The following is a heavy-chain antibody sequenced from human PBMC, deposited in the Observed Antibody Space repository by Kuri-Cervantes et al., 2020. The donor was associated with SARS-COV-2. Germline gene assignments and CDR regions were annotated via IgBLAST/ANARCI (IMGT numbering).Heavy chain of an antibody. J-gene: IGHJ6*02. Sequence: ASVKVSCKASGYTFTTYYIHWVRQAPGQGLEWMGIINPSGGGTSYAQKFQGRVAVTRDTPTSTVCMELSSLRSEDTAVYYCARDLTTVTTGIGMDVWGQGTTVTVSS. CDR1: GYTFTTYY. CDR3: ARDLTTVTTGIGMDV. CDR2: INPSGGGT. D-gene: IGHD4-17*01. V-gene: IGHV1-46*01.